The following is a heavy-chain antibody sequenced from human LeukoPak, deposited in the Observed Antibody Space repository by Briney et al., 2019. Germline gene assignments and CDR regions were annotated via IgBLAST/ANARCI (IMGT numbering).Heavy chain of an antibody. CDR2: IKQDGSEK. Sequence: GGSLRLSCAASGFTFSSYWMSWVRQAPGKGLEWVANIKQDGSEKYYVDSVKGRFTISRDNAKNSLYLQMNSLRAEDTAVYYCARLGSSGWYRGRYRYFDLWGRGTLVTVSS. D-gene: IGHD6-19*01. J-gene: IGHJ2*01. CDR1: GFTFSSYW. CDR3: ARLGSSGWYRGRYRYFDL. V-gene: IGHV3-7*01.